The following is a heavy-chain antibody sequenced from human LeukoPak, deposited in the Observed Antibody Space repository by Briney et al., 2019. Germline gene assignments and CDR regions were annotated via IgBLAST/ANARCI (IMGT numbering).Heavy chain of an antibody. CDR2: IKQDGSEK. D-gene: IGHD1-26*01. V-gene: IGHV3-7*01. CDR3: AKADVKWEPEEFPSSGMDV. CDR1: GFTFSSYW. J-gene: IGHJ6*02. Sequence: GALRLSCAASGFTFSSYWMSWVRQAPGKGREWLANIKQDGSEKYYVDSVKGRFTISRDNAKNSLYLQMNSLRAEDTAVYYCAKADVKWEPEEFPSSGMDVWGQGTTVTVSS.